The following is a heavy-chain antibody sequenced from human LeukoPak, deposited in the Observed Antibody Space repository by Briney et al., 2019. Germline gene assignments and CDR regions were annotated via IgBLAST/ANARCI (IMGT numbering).Heavy chain of an antibody. V-gene: IGHV3-7*01. J-gene: IGHJ4*02. CDR3: AIPSSYDGSRYYHAY. CDR1: GISFGSYW. CDR2: IGQDGTET. D-gene: IGHD3-22*01. Sequence: PGGSLRLSCAASGISFGSYWVTWVRQAPGKGLEWVANIGQDGTETVYVGSVKGRFTISRDNARKLLSLQMNSLRADDTAVYYCAIPSSYDGSRYYHAYWGQGTLVSVSS.